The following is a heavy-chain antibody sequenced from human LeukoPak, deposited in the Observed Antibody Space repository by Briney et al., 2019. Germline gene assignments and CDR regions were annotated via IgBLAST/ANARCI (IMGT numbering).Heavy chain of an antibody. J-gene: IGHJ3*02. CDR1: GLTFSSYA. Sequence: GGSLRLSCAASGLTFSSYALSWVRQAQGKGLDRVSSISVDSITYYLDSVKGRVTISRDNSKSTLFLQMHILRAEDTALYYCAKCNLNNCREGFDIWGHGTMVTVSS. V-gene: IGHV3-23*01. D-gene: IGHD1-1*01. CDR3: AKCNLNNCREGFDI. CDR2: ISVDSIT.